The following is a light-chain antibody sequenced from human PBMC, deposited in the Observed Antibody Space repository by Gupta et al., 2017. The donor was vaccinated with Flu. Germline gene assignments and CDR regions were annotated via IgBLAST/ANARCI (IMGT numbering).Light chain of an antibody. J-gene: IGLJ3*02. Sequence: SVTISCTGTSSDIGIYNRVSCDQPPPGTAHILIFSEVRSRPAGVPGRLSASKSANTASLTISGHQAEDDADYYAASDTNDDTGVFGGGTKLTVL. CDR2: EVR. V-gene: IGLV2-18*02. CDR3: ASDTNDDTGV. CDR1: SSDIGIYNR.